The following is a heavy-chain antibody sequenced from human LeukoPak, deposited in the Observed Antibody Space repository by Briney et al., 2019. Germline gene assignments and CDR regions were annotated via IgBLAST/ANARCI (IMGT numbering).Heavy chain of an antibody. CDR3: ASRTVTTIY. Sequence: GGSLRLSCAASGFTFSSYGMHWVRQAPGKGLEWVAVISYDGSNKYYADSVKGRFTISRDNSKNTLYLQMNSLRAEDTAVYYCASRTVTTIYWGQGTLVTVSP. CDR1: GFTFSSYG. V-gene: IGHV3-30*03. J-gene: IGHJ4*02. D-gene: IGHD4-17*01. CDR2: ISYDGSNK.